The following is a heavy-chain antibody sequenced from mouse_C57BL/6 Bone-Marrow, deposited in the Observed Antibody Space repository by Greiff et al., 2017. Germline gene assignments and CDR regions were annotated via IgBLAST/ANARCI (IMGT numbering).Heavy chain of an antibody. Sequence: EVKLVESGGGLVQPGESLKLSCESNEYEFPSHDMSWVRKTPEKRLELVAAINSDGGSTYYPDTMERRFIISRDNTKKTLYLQMSSLRSEDTALYYCARQYYYGSPYYYAMDYWGQGTSVTVSS. CDR1: EYEFPSHD. CDR2: INSDGGST. V-gene: IGHV5-2*01. J-gene: IGHJ4*01. CDR3: ARQYYYGSPYYYAMDY. D-gene: IGHD1-1*01.